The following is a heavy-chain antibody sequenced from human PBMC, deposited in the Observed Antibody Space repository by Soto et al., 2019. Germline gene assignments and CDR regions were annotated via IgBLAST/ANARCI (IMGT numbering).Heavy chain of an antibody. Sequence: PSETLSLTCAVSGGSVNTGYWWSWVRQPPGKGLEWIGEVHHSGTTNYIQSLTSRLTMSVDKSGNQFSLNLSSVTVADTAVYFCARKQAGYFSGIDYWGQGTLVTVSS. CDR2: VHHSGTT. CDR1: GGSVNTGYW. D-gene: IGHD2-15*01. J-gene: IGHJ4*02. CDR3: ARKQAGYFSGIDY. V-gene: IGHV4-4*02.